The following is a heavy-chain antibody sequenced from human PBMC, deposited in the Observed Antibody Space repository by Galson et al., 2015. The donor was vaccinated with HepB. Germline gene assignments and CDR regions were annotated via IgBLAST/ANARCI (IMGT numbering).Heavy chain of an antibody. V-gene: IGHV4-34*01. J-gene: IGHJ4*01. D-gene: IGHD3-10*01. CDR3: ARERLLWFGELFAPHYFDY. CDR2: INHSGRT. Sequence: ETLSLTCAVYGGSFSGYYWSWIRQPPGRGLEWIGEINHSGRTNCNPSLKSRVSISVDPSKNQITLQLTSVTAADTAVYYCARERLLWFGELFAPHYFDYWGHGILVTVSS. CDR1: GGSFSGYY.